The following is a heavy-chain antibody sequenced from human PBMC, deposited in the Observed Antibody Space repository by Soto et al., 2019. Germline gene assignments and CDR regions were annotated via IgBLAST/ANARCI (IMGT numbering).Heavy chain of an antibody. J-gene: IGHJ3*02. CDR3: ARIKVVRGVIITDAFDT. V-gene: IGHV2-5*02. CDR1: GFSLRTNGVG. D-gene: IGHD3-10*01. CDR2: IYWDDDQ. Sequence: QVTLKESGRTLVKPTQTLTLTWAFSGFSLRTNGVGVGWIRQPPGKALECLARIYWDDDQRYNPSLKSRLTIAKDTSRNQVVLTMTNMDPVDTATYYCARIKVVRGVIITDAFDTSGQGTMVTVSS.